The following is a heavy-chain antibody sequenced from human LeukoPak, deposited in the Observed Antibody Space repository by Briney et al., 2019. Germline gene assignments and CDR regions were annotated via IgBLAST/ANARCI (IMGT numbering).Heavy chain of an antibody. CDR1: GFTFSDYY. CDR3: RYYYDSSGPRPWDY. Sequence: PGGSLRLSCAASGFTFSDYYMSWIRQAPGKGLGWVSYISSSGSTIYYADSVKGRFTISRDNAKNSLYLQMNSLRAEDTAVYYCRYYYDSSGPRPWDYWGQGTLVTVSS. J-gene: IGHJ4*02. CDR2: ISSSGSTI. D-gene: IGHD3-22*01. V-gene: IGHV3-11*01.